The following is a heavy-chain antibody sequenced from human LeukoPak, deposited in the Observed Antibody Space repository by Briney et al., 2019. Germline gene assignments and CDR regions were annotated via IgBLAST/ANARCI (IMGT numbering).Heavy chain of an antibody. V-gene: IGHV3-48*02. J-gene: IGHJ4*02. CDR2: IIRCSNI. Sequence: GGSLRLSCAASGFTFSGYTMNWVRQAPGKGLEWVSYIIRCSNIYYAGSVKGRFTISRDNAKNSLYLQMNSLRDEDTAVYYCARAGYYDSSGQGFDYWGQGTLVTVSS. CDR3: ARAGYYDSSGQGFDY. CDR1: GFTFSGYT. D-gene: IGHD3-22*01.